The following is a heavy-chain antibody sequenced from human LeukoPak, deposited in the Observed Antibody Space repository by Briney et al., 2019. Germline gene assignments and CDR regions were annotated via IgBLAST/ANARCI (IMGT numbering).Heavy chain of an antibody. J-gene: IGHJ4*02. Sequence: GGSLRLSCVASGFTFSDYYMSWIRQAPGKGLEWVSVIYSGGSTYYADSVKGRFTISRDNSKNTLYLQMNSLRAEDTAVYYCARAVTSGYSLYYFDYWGQGTLVTVSS. CDR2: IYSGGST. D-gene: IGHD5-18*01. V-gene: IGHV3-53*01. CDR1: GFTFSDYY. CDR3: ARAVTSGYSLYYFDY.